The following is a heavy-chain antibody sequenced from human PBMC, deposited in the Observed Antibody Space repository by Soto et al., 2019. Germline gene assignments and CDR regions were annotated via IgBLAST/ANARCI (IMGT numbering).Heavy chain of an antibody. D-gene: IGHD2-21*01. J-gene: IGHJ4*02. CDR3: ARDPKYCGGACYPLPYYVDH. CDR1: GYTFTSYG. Sequence: GASVKVSWKASGYTFTSYGISWVRQAPGQGLEWMGWISAYNGNTNYAQKLQGRVTMTTDTSTSTAYMELRSLRSDDTAVYYCARDPKYCGGACYPLPYYVDHWGQGTLVTVSS. CDR2: ISAYNGNT. V-gene: IGHV1-18*01.